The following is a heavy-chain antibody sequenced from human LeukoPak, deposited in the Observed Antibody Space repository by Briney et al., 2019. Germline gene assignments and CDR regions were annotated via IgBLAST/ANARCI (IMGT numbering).Heavy chain of an antibody. V-gene: IGHV4-59*08. CDR2: IYYSGST. Sequence: TRSETLSLTCTVSGGSISSYYWSWIRQPPGKGLEWIGYIYYSGSTYYNPSLKSRVTISVDTSWTQFSLKMSYVTAADTAVYYCARLSSSYDYWGQGTLVTVSS. CDR3: ARLSSSYDY. CDR1: GGSISSYY. D-gene: IGHD6-13*01. J-gene: IGHJ4*02.